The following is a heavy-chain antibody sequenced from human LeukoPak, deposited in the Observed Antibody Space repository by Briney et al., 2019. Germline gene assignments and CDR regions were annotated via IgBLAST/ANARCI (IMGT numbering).Heavy chain of an antibody. CDR2: NHNSGTT. V-gene: IGHV4-59*01. CDR1: GGFISDYY. D-gene: IGHD4-11*01. CDR3: TRGRRQGHGLTVTAGGAYYYYFLDV. Sequence: TSETLSLTCVISGGFISDYYWGWIRHSPGRGLEWIGYNHNSGTTNYNPSLEGRVSISMSTSQKQFSLRLTSVSSADTAVYYCTRGRRQGHGLTVTAGGAYYYYFLDVWGLGTTVTVSS. J-gene: IGHJ6*02.